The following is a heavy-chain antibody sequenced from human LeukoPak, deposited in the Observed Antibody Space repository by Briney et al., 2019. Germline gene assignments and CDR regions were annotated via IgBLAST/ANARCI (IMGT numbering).Heavy chain of an antibody. CDR1: GFTFTNFA. Sequence: PGGSLRLSCAASGFTFTNFAMHWVRQAPGKGLEWVSVISNDERNKYYADSVKGRFTISRDNSNSMVYLQMTSLSLEDTAIYYCARPSPPGDGYNPNDYWGPGSLVIVSS. CDR2: ISNDERNK. J-gene: IGHJ4*02. V-gene: IGHV3-30*04. D-gene: IGHD5-24*01. CDR3: ARPSPPGDGYNPNDY.